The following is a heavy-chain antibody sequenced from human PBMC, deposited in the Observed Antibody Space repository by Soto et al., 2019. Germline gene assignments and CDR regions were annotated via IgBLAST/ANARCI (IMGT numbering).Heavy chain of an antibody. CDR2: ISAYNGNT. J-gene: IGHJ6*02. Sequence: ASVKVSCKASGYTFTSYGISWVRQAPGQGLEWMGWISAYNGNTNYAQKLQGRVTMTTDTSTSTAYMELRSLRSDDTAVYYCSISWPHYYYYYYGMDVWGQGTTVTVSS. V-gene: IGHV1-18*01. D-gene: IGHD6-13*01. CDR3: SISWPHYYYYYYGMDV. CDR1: GYTFTSYG.